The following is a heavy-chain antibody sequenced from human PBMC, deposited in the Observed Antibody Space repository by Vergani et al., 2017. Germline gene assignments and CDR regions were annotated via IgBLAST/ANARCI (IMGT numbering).Heavy chain of an antibody. V-gene: IGHV4-59*12. CDR3: ARILRGGGYSGY. CDR1: GGSISSYY. J-gene: IGHJ4*02. D-gene: IGHD3-10*01. Sequence: QVQLQESGPGLVKPSETLSLTCTVSGGSISSYYWSWIRQPPGKGLEWIGYIYYSGSTNYNPSLKSRVTISVDTSKNQFSLQLSSVTAADTATYYCARILRGGGYSGYWGQGTLVTVSS. CDR2: IYYSGST.